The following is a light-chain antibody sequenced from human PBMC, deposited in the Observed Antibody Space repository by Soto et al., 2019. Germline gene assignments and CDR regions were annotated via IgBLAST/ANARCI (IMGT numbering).Light chain of an antibody. CDR1: QSVSSSY. CDR3: QQYDSSPKT. Sequence: EIVLTPSPGTLSLSAGERATLSCRASQSVSSSYLAWYQQKPGQAPRLLIYGASSRATGIPDRFSGSGSGTDFTLTISRLEPEDFAVYYCQQYDSSPKTFGQGTKVDIK. V-gene: IGKV3-20*01. J-gene: IGKJ1*01. CDR2: GAS.